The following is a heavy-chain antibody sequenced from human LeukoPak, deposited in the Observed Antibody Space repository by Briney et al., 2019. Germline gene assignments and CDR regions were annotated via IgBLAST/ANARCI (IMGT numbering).Heavy chain of an antibody. J-gene: IGHJ4*02. D-gene: IGHD5-18*01. Sequence: PSETLSLTCTVSGGSISSYYWSWIRQPPGKGLEWIGYIYHSGSTYYNPSLKSRVTISVDRSKNQFSLKLSSVTAADTAVYYCASPVDTAMAPAGWADYWGQGTLVTVSS. CDR2: IYHSGST. V-gene: IGHV4-59*12. CDR1: GGSISSYY. CDR3: ASPVDTAMAPAGWADY.